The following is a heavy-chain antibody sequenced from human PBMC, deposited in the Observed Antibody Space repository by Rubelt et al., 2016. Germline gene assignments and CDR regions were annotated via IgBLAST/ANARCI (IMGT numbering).Heavy chain of an antibody. J-gene: IGHJ3*02. D-gene: IGHD4-11*01. Sequence: CGGNLVQPGGSLRLSCAASGFTFRRYWMHWVRQAPGKGLVWVSRINEVGSNTNYADSVEGRFTISRDNAKNTLYLQMNSLRPEDTAVYSCARDYSDAFDIWGQGTMVTVSS. CDR1: GFTFRRYW. CDR2: INEVGSNT. CDR3: ARDYSDAFDI. V-gene: IGHV3-74*01.